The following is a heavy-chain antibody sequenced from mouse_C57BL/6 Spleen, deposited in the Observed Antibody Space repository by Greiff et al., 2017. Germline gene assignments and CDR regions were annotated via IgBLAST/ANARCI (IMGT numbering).Heavy chain of an antibody. J-gene: IGHJ2*01. CDR1: GYTFTSYW. Sequence: QVQLQQPGAELVMPGASVKLSCKASGYTFTSYWMHWVKQRPGQGLEWIGEIDPSDSYTNYNQKFKGKSTLTVDKSSSTAYMQLSSLTSEDSAVYYCARGEKSIYDGYFDYWGQGTTLTVSS. CDR3: ARGEKSIYDGYFDY. D-gene: IGHD2-3*01. V-gene: IGHV1-69*01. CDR2: IDPSDSYT.